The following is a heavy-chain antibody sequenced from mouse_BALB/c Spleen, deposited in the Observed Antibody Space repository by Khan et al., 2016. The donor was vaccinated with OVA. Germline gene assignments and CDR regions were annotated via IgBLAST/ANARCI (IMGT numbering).Heavy chain of an antibody. CDR1: GFTFSRFG. CDR2: ISSGSSSI. J-gene: IGHJ2*01. Sequence: EVQLLETGGGLVQPGGSRKLSCAASGFTFSRFGMHWVRQAPEKGLEWVAYISSGSSSIYYADTVKGRFTISRDNPKNTLFLQMTSLTSDDTAMYYCARDSNFDYWGQGTTLTVSS. CDR3: ARDSNFDY. V-gene: IGHV5-17*02.